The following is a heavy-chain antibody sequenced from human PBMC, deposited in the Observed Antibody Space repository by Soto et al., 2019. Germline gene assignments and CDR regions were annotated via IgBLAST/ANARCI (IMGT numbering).Heavy chain of an antibody. Sequence: QVQLQESGPGLVKPSQTLSLTCTVSGGSISSGGYCWSWIRQHPGKGLEWIGYIYYSGSTYYNPSLKSRVTISVDPSKNQFSLKLSSVTAADTAVYYCASKTSDYGDYSLHFQHWGQGTLVTVSS. CDR3: ASKTSDYGDYSLHFQH. CDR2: IYYSGST. CDR1: GGSISSGGYC. J-gene: IGHJ1*01. V-gene: IGHV4-31*03. D-gene: IGHD4-17*01.